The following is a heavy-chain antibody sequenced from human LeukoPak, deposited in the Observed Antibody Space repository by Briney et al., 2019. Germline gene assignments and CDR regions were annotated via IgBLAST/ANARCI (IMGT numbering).Heavy chain of an antibody. CDR1: GFTFSSYG. CDR2: IWYDGSNK. Sequence: GGSLRLSCAASGFTFSSYGMHWVRQAPGKGLEWVAVIWYDGSNKYYADSVKGRFTISRDNSKNTLYLQMNTLRVEDTAVYYCARDLMDYDVSTGLHHYYMDVWGQGATVTVSS. V-gene: IGHV3-33*01. CDR3: ARDLMDYDVSTGLHHYYMDV. D-gene: IGHD3-9*01. J-gene: IGHJ6*02.